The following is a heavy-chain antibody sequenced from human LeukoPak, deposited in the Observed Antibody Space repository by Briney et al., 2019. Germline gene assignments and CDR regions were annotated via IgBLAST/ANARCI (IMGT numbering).Heavy chain of an antibody. V-gene: IGHV5-51*01. CDR1: GYSFATYW. CDR3: ARHANHDSSGYYAFNY. J-gene: IGHJ4*02. Sequence: GESLKISCDGSGYSFATYWIGWVRPMPGKGLEWMGIIYPGDSDTRYSPSFQGQVTISADKSISTAYLQWSSLKASDTAMYYCARHANHDSSGYYAFNYWGQGTLVTVSS. CDR2: IYPGDSDT. D-gene: IGHD3-22*01.